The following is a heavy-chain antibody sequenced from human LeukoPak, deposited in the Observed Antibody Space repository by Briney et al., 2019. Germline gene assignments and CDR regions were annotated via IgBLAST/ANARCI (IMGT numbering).Heavy chain of an antibody. J-gene: IGHJ4*02. CDR3: AKADCNSGNCRTDY. CDR1: GFTLSSYA. Sequence: GGSLRLSCTTSGFTLSSYAMNWVRQAPGRGLEWVSTISGSGVSTYYADSVKGRFTISRDNSENTLFLQMNSPTADDTALYYCAKADCNSGNCRTDYWGQGTLVTVSS. D-gene: IGHD2-15*01. V-gene: IGHV3-23*01. CDR2: ISGSGVST.